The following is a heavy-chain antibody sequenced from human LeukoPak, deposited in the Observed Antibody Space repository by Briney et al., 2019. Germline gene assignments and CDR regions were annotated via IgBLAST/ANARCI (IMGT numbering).Heavy chain of an antibody. CDR2: LDYSGST. CDR1: GYSISSYY. Sequence: MSSETLSLTCTVSGYSISSYYWTWIRQPPGKGLEWIGYLDYSGSTNYNPSLKSRVTISVDKSKNQFSLKLSSVTAADTAVYYCARVTAGYYYYYYMDVWGKGTTVTVSS. CDR3: ARVTAGYYYYYYMDV. J-gene: IGHJ6*03. V-gene: IGHV4-59*12.